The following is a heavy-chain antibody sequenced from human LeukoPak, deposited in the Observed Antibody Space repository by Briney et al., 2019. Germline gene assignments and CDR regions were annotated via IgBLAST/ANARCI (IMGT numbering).Heavy chain of an antibody. CDR3: ATYRPSSSWYERYFQH. D-gene: IGHD6-13*01. CDR1: GGSISSGSYY. J-gene: IGHJ1*01. V-gene: IGHV4-61*02. CDR2: IYTSGST. Sequence: SETLSLTCTVSGGSISSGSYYWSWIRQPAGKGLEWIGRIYTSGSTNYNPSLKSRVTISVDTSKNQFSLKLSSVTAADTAVYYCATYRPSSSWYERYFQHWGQGTLVTVSS.